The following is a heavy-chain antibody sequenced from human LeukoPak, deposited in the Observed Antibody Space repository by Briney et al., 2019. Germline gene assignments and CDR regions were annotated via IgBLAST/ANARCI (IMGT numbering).Heavy chain of an antibody. CDR3: ARGVDYYGSGSYYAPTPLSAY. D-gene: IGHD3-10*01. CDR1: GFTFSSYS. V-gene: IGHV3-21*01. CDR2: ISTSSSYI. J-gene: IGHJ4*02. Sequence: GGSLRLSCAASGFTFSSYSMNWVRQAPGKGLEWGSSISTSSSYIYYADSVKGRFTISRDNAKDSMYLQINSLRAEDTAVYSCARGVDYYGSGSYYAPTPLSAYWGQGTLVTVSS.